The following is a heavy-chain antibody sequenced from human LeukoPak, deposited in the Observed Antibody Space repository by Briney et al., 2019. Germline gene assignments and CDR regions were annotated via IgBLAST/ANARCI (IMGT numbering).Heavy chain of an antibody. V-gene: IGHV3-48*01. D-gene: IGHD4-17*01. Sequence: PGGSLRLSCAASGFTFSSYSMNWVRQAPGKGLEWVSYISSSSSTIYYAGSVKGRFTISRDNAKNSLYLQMNSLRAEDTAVYYCARGGNYGDIDYWGQGTLVTVSS. CDR2: ISSSSSTI. CDR3: ARGGNYGDIDY. J-gene: IGHJ4*02. CDR1: GFTFSSYS.